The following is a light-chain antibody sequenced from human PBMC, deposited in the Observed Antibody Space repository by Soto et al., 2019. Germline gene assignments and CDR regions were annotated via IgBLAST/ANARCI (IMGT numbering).Light chain of an antibody. CDR2: DVS. V-gene: IGLV2-14*03. CDR1: SSDIGAYNL. Sequence: QSALTQPASVSGSPGQSITISCTGTSSDIGAYNLVSWYQQHPGKVPRLMIYDVSNRPSGVSDRFSGSQSANTASLTISGLQADDEADYYCSSFTSSGTHVFGSGTKLTVL. CDR3: SSFTSSGTHV. J-gene: IGLJ1*01.